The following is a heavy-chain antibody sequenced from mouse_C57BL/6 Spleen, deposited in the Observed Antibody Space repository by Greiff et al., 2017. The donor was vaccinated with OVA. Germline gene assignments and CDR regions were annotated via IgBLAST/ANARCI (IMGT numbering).Heavy chain of an antibody. Sequence: QVQLKESGPELVKPGASVKISCKASGYAFSSSWMNWVKQRPGKGLEWIGRIYPGDGDTNYNGKFKGKATLTADKSSSTAYMQLSSLTSEDSAVSFCARSDGTTVVAHYWYFDVWGTGTTVTVSS. D-gene: IGHD1-1*01. V-gene: IGHV1-82*01. CDR2: IYPGDGDT. CDR3: ARSDGTTVVAHYWYFDV. CDR1: GYAFSSSW. J-gene: IGHJ1*03.